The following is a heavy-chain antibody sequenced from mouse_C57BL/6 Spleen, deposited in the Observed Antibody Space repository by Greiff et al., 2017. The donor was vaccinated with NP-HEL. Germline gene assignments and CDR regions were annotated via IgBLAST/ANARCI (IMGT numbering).Heavy chain of an antibody. Sequence: QVQLKESGAELVRPGTSVKMSCKASGYTFTNYWIGWAKQRPGHGLEWIGDIYPGGGYTNYNEKFKGKATLTADKSSSTAYMQFSSLTSEDSAIYYCARRITTAVATGAMDYWGQGTSVTVSS. CDR1: GYTFTNYW. V-gene: IGHV1-63*01. CDR2: IYPGGGYT. CDR3: ARRITTAVATGAMDY. J-gene: IGHJ4*01. D-gene: IGHD1-1*01.